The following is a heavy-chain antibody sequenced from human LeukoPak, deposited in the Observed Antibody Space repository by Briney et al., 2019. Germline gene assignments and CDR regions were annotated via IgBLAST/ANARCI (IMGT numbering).Heavy chain of an antibody. Sequence: GASVKVSCKASGYTFTSYAMNWVRQAPGQGLEWMGWINTNTGNPTYAQGFTGRFVFSLDTSVSTAYLQISSLKAEDTAVYYCARSWRGCSSGWYRETPNFDYWGQGTLVTVSS. V-gene: IGHV7-4-1*02. J-gene: IGHJ4*02. CDR2: INTNTGNP. D-gene: IGHD6-19*01. CDR3: ARSWRGCSSGWYRETPNFDY. CDR1: GYTFTSYA.